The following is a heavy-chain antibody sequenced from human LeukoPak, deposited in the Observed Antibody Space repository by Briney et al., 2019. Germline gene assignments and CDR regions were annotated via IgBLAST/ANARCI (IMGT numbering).Heavy chain of an antibody. CDR2: IYTSGST. CDR3: ARDKRVAVAGTYIYYYYMYV. J-gene: IGHJ6*03. D-gene: IGHD6-19*01. CDR1: GGSISSYY. V-gene: IGHV4-4*07. Sequence: SETLSLTCTVSGGSISSYYWSWIRQPAGKGLEWIGRIYTSGSTNYNPSLKSRVTMSVDTSKNQFSLKLSSVTAADTAVYYCARDKRVAVAGTYIYYYYMYVWGNGTTVTISS.